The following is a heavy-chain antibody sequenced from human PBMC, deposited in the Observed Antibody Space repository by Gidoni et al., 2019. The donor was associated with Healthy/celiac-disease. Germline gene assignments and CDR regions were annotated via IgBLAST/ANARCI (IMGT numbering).Heavy chain of an antibody. CDR1: GFTFSSYG. Sequence: QVQLVESGGGVVQPGRSLRLSCAASGFTFSSYGMPWVRQAPGKGLEWVAVISYDGSNKYYADSVKGRFTISRDNSKNTMYLQMNSLRAEDTAVYYCAKSGTTRNGAFDIWGQGTMVTVSS. CDR3: AKSGTTRNGAFDI. CDR2: ISYDGSNK. V-gene: IGHV3-30*18. J-gene: IGHJ3*02. D-gene: IGHD1-7*01.